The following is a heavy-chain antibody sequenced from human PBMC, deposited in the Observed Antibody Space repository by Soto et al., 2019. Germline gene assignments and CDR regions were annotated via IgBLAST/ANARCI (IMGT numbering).Heavy chain of an antibody. CDR2: VSGYNGNT. CDR3: AREGPARYYNYGMDV. Sequence: QVQLVQSRGEVKKPGASVKVSCKTSDYSFTTYGISWVRQAPGQGLEWMGWVSGYNGNTNYAQILQGRVTMTTDKSTGTAYMELGSLRSDDTAVFYCAREGPARYYNYGMDVWGQGSTVTVS. CDR1: DYSFTTYG. J-gene: IGHJ6*02. V-gene: IGHV1-18*01.